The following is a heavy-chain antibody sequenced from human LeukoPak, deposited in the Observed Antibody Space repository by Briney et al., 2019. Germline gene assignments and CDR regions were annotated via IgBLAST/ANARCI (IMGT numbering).Heavy chain of an antibody. V-gene: IGHV4-61*09. Sequence: SETLSLTCTVSGDSISTGTYYWSWIRQPAGKGLEWIGQIMIGGNTDYNPSLKSRLTISLDTSKNQFSLKLSSVTAADTAVYYCANSIDFDYGDYYFDYWGQGALVTISS. CDR1: GDSISTGTYY. CDR2: IMIGGNT. J-gene: IGHJ4*02. D-gene: IGHD4-17*01. CDR3: ANSIDFDYGDYYFDY.